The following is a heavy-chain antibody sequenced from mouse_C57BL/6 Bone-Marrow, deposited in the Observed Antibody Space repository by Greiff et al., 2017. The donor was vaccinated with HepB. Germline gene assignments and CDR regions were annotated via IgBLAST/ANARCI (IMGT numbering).Heavy chain of an antibody. CDR2: IRLKSDNYAT. D-gene: IGHD1-1*01. V-gene: IGHV6-3*01. Sequence: EVKLEESGGGLVQPGGSMKLSCVASGFTFSNYWMNWVRQSPEKGLEWVAQIRLKSDNYATHYAASVKGRFTISRDDSKSSVYLQMNNLRAEDTGIYYCTGKGYGSSPPYFDYWGQGTTLTVSS. CDR1: GFTFSNYW. J-gene: IGHJ2*01. CDR3: TGKGYGSSPPYFDY.